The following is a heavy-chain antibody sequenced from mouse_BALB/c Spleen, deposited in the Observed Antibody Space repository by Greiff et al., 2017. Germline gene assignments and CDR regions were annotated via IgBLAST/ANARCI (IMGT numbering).Heavy chain of an antibody. CDR1: GFTFSSFG. CDR2: ISSGSSTT. Sequence: EVQVVESGGGLVQPGGSRKLSCAASGFTFSSFGMHWVRQAPEKGLEWVAYISSGSSTTYYADTVKGRFTISRDNPKNTLFLQMTSLRSEDTAMYYCAREDYGYYAMDYWGQGTSVTVSS. J-gene: IGHJ4*01. V-gene: IGHV5-17*02. D-gene: IGHD1-2*01. CDR3: AREDYGYYAMDY.